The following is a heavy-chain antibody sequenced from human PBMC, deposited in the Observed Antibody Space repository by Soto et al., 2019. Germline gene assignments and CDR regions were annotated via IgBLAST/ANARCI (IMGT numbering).Heavy chain of an antibody. V-gene: IGHV1-69*04. CDR3: ARDVGYGLIDY. J-gene: IGHJ4*02. Sequence: SVKVSCKASGGTISRYSITWVRQAPGHGLEWIGRVIPIFGIPTYAQKFQGRVTITRDTSASTAYMELSSLRSDDTAVYYCARDVGYGLIDYWGQGTLVTVSS. CDR1: GGTISRYS. CDR2: VIPIFGIP. D-gene: IGHD5-18*01.